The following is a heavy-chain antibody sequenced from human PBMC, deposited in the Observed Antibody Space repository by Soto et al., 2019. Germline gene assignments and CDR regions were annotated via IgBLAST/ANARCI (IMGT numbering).Heavy chain of an antibody. CDR3: ARHLYTNANGYLFGDF. CDR2: IFPRDSDT. V-gene: IGHV5-51*01. CDR1: GYGFSNYW. J-gene: IGHJ4*02. Sequence: GESLKISCEGSGYGFSNYWIGWVRQKSGKGLEWMGIIFPRDSDTKYNPSLQGQVSISADNSVATAYLHLSSLKPSDSAIYYCARHLYTNANGYLFGDFWGQGTPVTVSS. D-gene: IGHD2-8*01.